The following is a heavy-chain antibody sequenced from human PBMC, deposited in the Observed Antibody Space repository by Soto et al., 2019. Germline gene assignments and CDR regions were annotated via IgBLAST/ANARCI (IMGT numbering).Heavy chain of an antibody. J-gene: IGHJ3*02. CDR1: GFTFDDYA. CDR3: AKSQVGDIVVVVAATDDAFDI. V-gene: IGHV3-9*01. Sequence: EVQLVESGGGLVQPGRSLRLSCAASGFTFDDYAMHWVRQAPGKGLEWVSGISWNSGSIGYADSVKGRFTISRDNAKNSLYLQMNSLRAEDTALYYCAKSQVGDIVVVVAATDDAFDIWGQGTMVTVSS. CDR2: ISWNSGSI. D-gene: IGHD2-15*01.